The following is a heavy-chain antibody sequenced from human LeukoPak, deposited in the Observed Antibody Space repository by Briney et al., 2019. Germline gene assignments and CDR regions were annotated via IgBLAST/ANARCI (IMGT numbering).Heavy chain of an antibody. CDR2: ISDTGNT. V-gene: IGHV3-23*01. CDR1: GFTFSSYE. Sequence: PGGSLRLSCAASGFTFSSYEMNWVRQAPGKGLEWVSAISDTGNTYHADSVKGRFTISRDSSKNTLFLQMNRLRPEDAAVYYCAKAPVTTCRGAFCYPLDYWGLGTLVTVSS. CDR3: AKAPVTTCRGAFCYPLDY. D-gene: IGHD2-15*01. J-gene: IGHJ4*02.